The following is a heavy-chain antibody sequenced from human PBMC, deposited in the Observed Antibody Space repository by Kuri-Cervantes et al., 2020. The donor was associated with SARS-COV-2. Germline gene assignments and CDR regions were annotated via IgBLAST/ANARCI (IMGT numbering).Heavy chain of an antibody. CDR1: GFTFSSYG. V-gene: IGHV3-21*01. Sequence: GGSLRLSCAASGFTFSSYGMHWVRQAPGKGLEWVSSISSSSSYIYYADSVKGRFTISRDNAKNSLYLQMNSLRAEDTAVYYCARELLTGNAFDIWGQGTMVTVSS. J-gene: IGHJ3*02. CDR3: ARELLTGNAFDI. CDR2: ISSSSSYI. D-gene: IGHD7-27*01.